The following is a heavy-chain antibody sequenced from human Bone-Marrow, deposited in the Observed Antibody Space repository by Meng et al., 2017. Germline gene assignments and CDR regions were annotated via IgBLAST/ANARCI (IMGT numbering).Heavy chain of an antibody. CDR3: ARHGGYCSSTSCYGYYFDY. V-gene: IGHV5-51*01. CDR2: IYPGDSDT. J-gene: IGHJ4*02. Sequence: GESLKISCKGSGYSFTSYWIGWVRQMPGKGLEWMGIIYPGDSDTRYSPSFQGQVTISADKSISTAYLQWSSLKASDTAMYYCARHGGYCSSTSCYGYYFDYWGQGTPVTVSS. CDR1: GYSFTSYW. D-gene: IGHD2-2*01.